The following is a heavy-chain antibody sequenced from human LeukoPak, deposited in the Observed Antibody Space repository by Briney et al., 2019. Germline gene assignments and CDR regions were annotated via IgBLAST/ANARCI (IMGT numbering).Heavy chain of an antibody. CDR3: ARASTWVPGEDSSGYYYPYAFDV. Sequence: GGSLRLSCAAPGFTFDDYGMSWVRQAPGKGLEWVSGINWNGGSTGYADSVKGRFTIFRDNSKNTLNLQMNSLRAEDTAVYYCARASTWVPGEDSSGYYYPYAFDVWGPGTMVTVSS. CDR1: GFTFDDYG. CDR2: INWNGGST. V-gene: IGHV3-20*04. J-gene: IGHJ3*01. D-gene: IGHD3-22*01.